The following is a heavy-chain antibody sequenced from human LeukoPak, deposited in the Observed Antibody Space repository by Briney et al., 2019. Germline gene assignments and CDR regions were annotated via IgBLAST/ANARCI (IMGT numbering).Heavy chain of an antibody. Sequence: SVKVSCKASGGTSSSYAISWVRQAPGHGLEWMGGIIPIFGTANYTQKFQGRVTTTTDESTSTAYMELSSLRSEDTAVYYCARVRSSSMNAFDIWGQGTMVTVSS. V-gene: IGHV1-69*05. D-gene: IGHD6-6*01. CDR1: GGTSSSYA. CDR2: IIPIFGTA. J-gene: IGHJ3*02. CDR3: ARVRSSSMNAFDI.